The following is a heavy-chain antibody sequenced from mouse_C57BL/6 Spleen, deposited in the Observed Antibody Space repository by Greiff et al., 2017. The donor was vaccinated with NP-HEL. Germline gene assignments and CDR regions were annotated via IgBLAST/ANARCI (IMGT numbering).Heavy chain of an antibody. CDR3: ARQNETYYFDY. J-gene: IGHJ2*01. CDR1: GYTFTSYT. V-gene: IGHV1-4*01. Sequence: VQLQQSGAELARPGASVKISCKASGYTFTSYTMHWVKQRLGQGLEWIGYINPSSGYTKYNQKFKDKATLTADKSSSTAYMQLNSLTSEDSAVYYCARQNETYYFDYWGQGTTLTVSS. CDR2: INPSSGYT.